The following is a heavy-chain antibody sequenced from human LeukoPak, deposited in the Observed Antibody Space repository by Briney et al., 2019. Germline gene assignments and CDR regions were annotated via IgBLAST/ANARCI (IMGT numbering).Heavy chain of an antibody. J-gene: IGHJ6*02. CDR3: ARHPDYGMDV. CDR2: IIPIFGTA. Sequence: ASVKVSCKASGGTFSSYAISWVRQAPGQGLEWMGGIIPIFGTANHAQKFQGRVTITADESTSTAYMELSSLRSEDTAVYYCARHPDYGMDVWGQGTTVTVSS. CDR1: GGTFSSYA. V-gene: IGHV1-69*13.